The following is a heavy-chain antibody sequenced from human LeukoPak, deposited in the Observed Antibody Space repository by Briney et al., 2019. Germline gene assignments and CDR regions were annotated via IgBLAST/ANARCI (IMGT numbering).Heavy chain of an antibody. CDR2: IYHSGST. CDR1: GGSISSYY. J-gene: IGHJ4*02. CDR3: ARASGHHYFDY. Sequence: SETLSLTCTVSGGSISSYYWSWIRQPPGKGLEWIGYIYHSGSTNYNPSLKSRVTISVDTSKNQFSLKLSSVTAADTAVYYCARASGHHYFDYWGQGTLVTVSS. V-gene: IGHV4-59*01.